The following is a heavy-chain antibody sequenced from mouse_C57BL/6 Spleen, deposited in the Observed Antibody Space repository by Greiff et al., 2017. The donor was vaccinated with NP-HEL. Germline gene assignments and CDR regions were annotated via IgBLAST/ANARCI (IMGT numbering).Heavy chain of an antibody. CDR1: GYAFSSSW. CDR3: ARSFITTVVATPFDY. V-gene: IGHV1-82*01. Sequence: QVQLQQSGPELVQPGASVKISCKASGYAFSSSWLNWVTQRPGKGLEWIGRIYPGDGDSNYNGKFKGKDTLTADKSSSTAYMLLSSLTSEDSAVYFCARSFITTVVATPFDYWGQGTTLTVSS. CDR2: IYPGDGDS. D-gene: IGHD1-1*01. J-gene: IGHJ2*01.